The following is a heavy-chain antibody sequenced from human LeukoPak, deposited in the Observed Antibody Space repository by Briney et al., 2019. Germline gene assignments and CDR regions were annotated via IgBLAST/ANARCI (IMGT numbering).Heavy chain of an antibody. V-gene: IGHV4-34*01. CDR1: GGSFSGYY. Sequence: SETLSLTCAVYGGSFSGYYWSWIRQPPGKGLEWIGEINHSGSTNYNPSLKSRVTISVDTSKNQFSLKLSSVTAADTAVYYCARVGVSGYSSSWYHAFDIWGQGTMVTVSS. CDR3: ARVGVSGYSSSWYHAFDI. CDR2: INHSGST. D-gene: IGHD6-13*01. J-gene: IGHJ3*02.